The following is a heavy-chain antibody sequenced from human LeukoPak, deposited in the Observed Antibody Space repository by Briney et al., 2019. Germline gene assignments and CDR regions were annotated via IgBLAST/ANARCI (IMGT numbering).Heavy chain of an antibody. J-gene: IGHJ6*03. CDR1: GGSISSYY. CDR2: IYYSGRT. Sequence: SETLSLTCSVSGGSISSYYWSWIRQPPGRGLEWIGYIYYSGRTSYNPSLKSRVTISVDTSKNQFSLKVNSLTAADTAVYYCATNGYYCMDVWGKGTTVTVSS. CDR3: ATNGYYCMDV. D-gene: IGHD2-8*01. V-gene: IGHV4-59*12.